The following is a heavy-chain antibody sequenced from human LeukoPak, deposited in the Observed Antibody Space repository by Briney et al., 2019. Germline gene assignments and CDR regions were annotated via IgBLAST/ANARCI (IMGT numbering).Heavy chain of an antibody. CDR3: ARDGLSAALDY. Sequence: GGSLRLSCTASGFTARTYWMIWVRQSPGKGPEWVANIKQDGSEKYYVDSVKGRFPISRENAKNSLYLQMNSLRAEDTALYYCARDGLSAALDYWGQGTLVTVSS. CDR1: GFTARTYW. J-gene: IGHJ4*02. D-gene: IGHD2-2*01. V-gene: IGHV3-7*01. CDR2: IKQDGSEK.